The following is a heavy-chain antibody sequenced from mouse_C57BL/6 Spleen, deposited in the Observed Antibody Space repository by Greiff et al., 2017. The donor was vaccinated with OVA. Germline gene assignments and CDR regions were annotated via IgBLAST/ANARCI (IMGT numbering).Heavy chain of an antibody. CDR1: GFSLTSYG. D-gene: IGHD1-1*01. CDR3: AKQNYDGSSYAMDY. J-gene: IGHJ4*01. Sequence: VQLQQSGPGLVAPSQSLSITCTVSGFSLTSYGVSWVRQPPGKGLEWLGVIWGAGSTNYHSALISRLSISKDNAKSQVFLNLNSMQTDDTATYYCAKQNYDGSSYAMDYWGQGTSVTVSS. V-gene: IGHV2-3*01. CDR2: IWGAGST.